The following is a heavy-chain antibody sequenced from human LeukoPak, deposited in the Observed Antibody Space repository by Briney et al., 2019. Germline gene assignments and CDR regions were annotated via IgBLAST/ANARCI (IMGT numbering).Heavy chain of an antibody. D-gene: IGHD1/OR15-1a*01. Sequence: GGSVPLSCAASGFTFSSYSMNWVRQAPGKGLEWVSSISSSGSYIFHADSVKGRFTISRDNAKNSLYLQMNSLRAEDTAVYYCAREGPINNGDLDYWGQGTLVSVSS. V-gene: IGHV3-21*01. CDR3: AREGPINNGDLDY. CDR1: GFTFSSYS. CDR2: ISSSGSYI. J-gene: IGHJ4*02.